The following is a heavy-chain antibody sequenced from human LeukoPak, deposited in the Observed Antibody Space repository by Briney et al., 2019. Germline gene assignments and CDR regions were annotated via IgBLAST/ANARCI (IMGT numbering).Heavy chain of an antibody. CDR1: GVSLSDGRYY. Sequence: SETLSLTCNVSGVSLSDGRYYWTWIRQHPGKGLEWIDYKYYSGSAKCNPSLKSRLTISVDTSKNQSSLQLTSVPAADTATYYCATPYCSSISCLDVFSMWGQGTRVTVSS. CDR3: ATPYCSSISCLDVFSM. J-gene: IGHJ3*02. D-gene: IGHD2-2*01. V-gene: IGHV4-31*03. CDR2: KYYSGSA.